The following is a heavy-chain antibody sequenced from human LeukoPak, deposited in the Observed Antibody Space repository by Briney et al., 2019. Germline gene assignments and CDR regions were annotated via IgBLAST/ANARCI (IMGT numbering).Heavy chain of an antibody. CDR2: IGGKPKGYAT. D-gene: IGHD6-19*01. CDR1: GFSFSDCD. Sequence: GGSLKLSCAASGFSFSDCDMHWVRQAHGKGLEWVGRIGGKPKGYATAYAASVKGRFTISRDESKNTAYLQMNSLRPEDKAVYYRTTYSSGHHWGQGTLVTVSS. CDR3: TTYSSGHH. J-gene: IGHJ5*02. V-gene: IGHV3-73*01.